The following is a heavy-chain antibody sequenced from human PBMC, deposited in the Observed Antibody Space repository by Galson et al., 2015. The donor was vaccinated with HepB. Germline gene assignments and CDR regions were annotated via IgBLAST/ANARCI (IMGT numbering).Heavy chain of an antibody. CDR1: GYTFTSYA. CDR2: INAGNGNT. CDR3: ARGGRYYGSGRLDY. V-gene: IGHV1-3*01. D-gene: IGHD3-10*01. J-gene: IGHJ4*02. Sequence: SVKASCKASGYTFTSYAMHWVRQAPGQRLEWMGWINAGNGNTKYSQKFQGRVTITRDTSASTAYMELSSLRSEDTAVYYCARGGRYYGSGRLDYWGQGTLVTVSS.